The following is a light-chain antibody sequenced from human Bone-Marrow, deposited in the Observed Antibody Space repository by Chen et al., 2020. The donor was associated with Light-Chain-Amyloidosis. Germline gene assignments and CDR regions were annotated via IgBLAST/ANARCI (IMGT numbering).Light chain of an antibody. CDR3: QQYGSSPWT. J-gene: IGKJ1*01. CDR1: QSVSSSY. CDR2: GAS. Sequence: VLTQSPGTLSSSPGERATLSCRASQSVSSSYLAGYQQTPGQAPRLLIYGASSRATGIPDRFSGSGSGTDFTLTISRLEPEDFAVYYCQQYGSSPWTFGQGTKVEIK. V-gene: IGKV3-20*01.